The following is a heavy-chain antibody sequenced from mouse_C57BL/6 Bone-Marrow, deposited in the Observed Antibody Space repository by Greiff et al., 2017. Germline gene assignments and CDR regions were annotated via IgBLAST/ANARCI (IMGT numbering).Heavy chain of an antibody. CDR1: GFNIKNTY. Sequence: EVQLQQSVAELVRPGASLNLSCTASGFNIKNTYMHWVKQRPEQGLEWIGRLDPANGNTKSAPTFPGKATITADTSSNTAYLQLSSLASEDTAIYCCARYGFDAMDYWGQGTSVSVSS. D-gene: IGHD1-1*01. J-gene: IGHJ4*01. CDR2: LDPANGNT. V-gene: IGHV14-3*01. CDR3: ARYGFDAMDY.